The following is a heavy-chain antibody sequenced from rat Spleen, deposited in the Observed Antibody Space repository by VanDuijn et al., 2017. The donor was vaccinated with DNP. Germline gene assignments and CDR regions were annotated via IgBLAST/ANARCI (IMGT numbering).Heavy chain of an antibody. CDR3: ATGNLGSSDWFVY. J-gene: IGHJ3*01. CDR2: ITYDGGRT. Sequence: EVQLVETGGGLVQPGRSLKLSCAVSGFTFSDYYMAWVRQAPAKGLEWVADITYDGGRTYYRDSVRGRFTISRDNAKTTLYLQMDSLRSEDTATYYCATGNLGSSDWFVYWGQGTLVTVSS. V-gene: IGHV5-20*01. D-gene: IGHD1-2*01. CDR1: GFTFSDYY.